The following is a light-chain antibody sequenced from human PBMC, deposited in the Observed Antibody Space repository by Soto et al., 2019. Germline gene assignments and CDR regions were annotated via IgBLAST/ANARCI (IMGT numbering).Light chain of an antibody. V-gene: IGLV1-51*01. CDR3: GTWDSNLSAGV. J-gene: IGLJ2*01. Sequence: QSVLTQPPSVSAAPGQKVTISCSGISSNIGNNYVSWYQQLPGTAPKLLIYDNNKRPSGIPDRFSGSKSGTSATLGITGLQTGDEADYYCGTWDSNLSAGVFGGGTKVTVL. CDR2: DNN. CDR1: SSNIGNNY.